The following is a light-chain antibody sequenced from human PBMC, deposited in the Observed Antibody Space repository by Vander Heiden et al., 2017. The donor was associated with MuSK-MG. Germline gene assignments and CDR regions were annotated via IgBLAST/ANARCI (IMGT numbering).Light chain of an antibody. CDR1: QSLLHSNGYNY. Sequence: DSVMTQSSLSLPVTPGEPASISCRSSQSLLHSNGYNYVDWYLQQPGQSPQLLIYLGSNRASGVPDRFSGSGSGKDFTLKISRVEAEDVGVYYCKQAIPTPITFGQGTQVEIK. J-gene: IGKJ5*01. V-gene: IGKV2-28*01. CDR2: LGS. CDR3: KQAIPTPIT.